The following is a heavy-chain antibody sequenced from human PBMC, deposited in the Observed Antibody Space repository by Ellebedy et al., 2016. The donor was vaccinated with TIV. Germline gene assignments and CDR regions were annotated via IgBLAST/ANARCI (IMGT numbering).Heavy chain of an antibody. CDR3: AKDSGLSGWYLDY. D-gene: IGHD6-19*01. CDR2: ISDSGGAT. J-gene: IGHJ4*02. Sequence: GESLKISCAASGFTFRSYAMGWVRQAPGKGLEWISVISDSGGATYYAAPLKGRFTTSRDNSNDMVYLQINSLRPDDTAVYYCAKDSGLSGWYLDYWGQGTLVTVSS. CDR1: GFTFRSYA. V-gene: IGHV3-23*01.